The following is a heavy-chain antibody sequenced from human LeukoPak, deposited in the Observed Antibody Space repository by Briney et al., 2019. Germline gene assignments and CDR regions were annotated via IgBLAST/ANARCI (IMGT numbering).Heavy chain of an antibody. Sequence: GGSLRLSCAASGFTFSSYSMNWVRQAPGKGLVWVSRIKSDGSSTSYADSVKGRLTISRDNAKNTLYLQMNSLRAEDTAVYYCARARGGDSLFDYWGQGTLVTVSS. CDR2: IKSDGSST. D-gene: IGHD2-21*02. CDR1: GFTFSSYS. J-gene: IGHJ4*02. CDR3: ARARGGDSLFDY. V-gene: IGHV3-74*01.